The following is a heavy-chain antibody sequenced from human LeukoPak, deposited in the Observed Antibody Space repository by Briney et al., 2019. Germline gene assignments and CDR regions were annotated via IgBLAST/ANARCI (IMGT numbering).Heavy chain of an antibody. Sequence: SGGSLRLSCAASGFTFDDYGMSWVRQAPGKGLEWVSGINWNGGSTGYADSVKGRFTISRDNAKNSLYLQMNSLRAEDTALYYCARDPIFGVVTTFDYWGQGTLVTVSS. V-gene: IGHV3-20*04. CDR3: ARDPIFGVVTTFDY. CDR1: GFTFDDYG. J-gene: IGHJ4*02. CDR2: INWNGGST. D-gene: IGHD3-3*01.